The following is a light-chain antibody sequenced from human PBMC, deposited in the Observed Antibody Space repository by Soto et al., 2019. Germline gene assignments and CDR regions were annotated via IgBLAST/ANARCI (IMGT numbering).Light chain of an antibody. Sequence: PGERATLSCWASETVATNLAWYQQKPGQAPRLLISGASTRATGIPDRFSGSGSGTEFTLTISRLEPEDFAVYYCQQYGGSPRTFGQGTKVDIK. CDR3: QQYGGSPRT. J-gene: IGKJ1*01. CDR2: GAS. V-gene: IGKV3-20*01. CDR1: ETVATN.